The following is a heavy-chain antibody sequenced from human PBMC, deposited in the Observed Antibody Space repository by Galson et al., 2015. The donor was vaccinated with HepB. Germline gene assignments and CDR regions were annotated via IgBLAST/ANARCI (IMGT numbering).Heavy chain of an antibody. Sequence: LRLSCAASGFTFSSYGMHWVRQAPGKGLEWVAVISHDGSNKYYADSVKGRFTISRDNSKNTLYLQMNSLRAEDTAVYYCAKGYCSSTRPLWDYYGMDVWGQGTTVTVSS. J-gene: IGHJ6*02. V-gene: IGHV3-30*18. CDR2: ISHDGSNK. D-gene: IGHD2-2*01. CDR3: AKGYCSSTRPLWDYYGMDV. CDR1: GFTFSSYG.